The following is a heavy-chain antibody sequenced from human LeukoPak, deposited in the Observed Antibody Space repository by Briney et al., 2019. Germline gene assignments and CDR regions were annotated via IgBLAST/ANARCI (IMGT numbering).Heavy chain of an antibody. D-gene: IGHD3-10*01. CDR2: ISSSSSYI. V-gene: IGHV3-21*01. Sequence: GGSLRLSCEASGFTFGIYDMNWVRQAPGKGLEWVSSISSSSSYIYYADSVKGRFTISRDNAKNSLYLQMNSLRAEDTAVYYCARQAYGSGSSHFDYWGQGTLVTVSS. CDR3: ARQAYGSGSSHFDY. J-gene: IGHJ4*02. CDR1: GFTFGIYD.